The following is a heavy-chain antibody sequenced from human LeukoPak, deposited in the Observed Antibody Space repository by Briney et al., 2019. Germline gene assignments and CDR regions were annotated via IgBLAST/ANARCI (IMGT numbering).Heavy chain of an antibody. CDR3: ARDSSLLTNFDY. Sequence: VASVKVSCKASGYTFTSYAISWVRQAPGQGLEWMGWINPNSGGTNYAQKFRGRVTMTRDTSISTAYMELSRLRSDDTAVYYCARDSSLLTNFDYWGQGTLVAVSS. J-gene: IGHJ4*02. V-gene: IGHV1-2*02. D-gene: IGHD3-10*01. CDR1: GYTFTSYA. CDR2: INPNSGGT.